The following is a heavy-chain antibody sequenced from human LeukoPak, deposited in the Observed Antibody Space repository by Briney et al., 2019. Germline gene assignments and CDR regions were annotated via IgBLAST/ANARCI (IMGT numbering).Heavy chain of an antibody. Sequence: SVKVSCKASGGTFSSYAIGWVRQAPGQGLEWMGGIIPIFGTANYAQKFQGRVTITADKSTSTAYMELSSLRSEDTAVYYCARLPYYDSSGYYYVGYWGQGTLVTVSS. V-gene: IGHV1-69*06. J-gene: IGHJ4*02. CDR1: GGTFSSYA. D-gene: IGHD3-22*01. CDR3: ARLPYYDSSGYYYVGY. CDR2: IIPIFGTA.